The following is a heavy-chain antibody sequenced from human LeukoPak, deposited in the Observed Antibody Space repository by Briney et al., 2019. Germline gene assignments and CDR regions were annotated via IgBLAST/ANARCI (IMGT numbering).Heavy chain of an antibody. V-gene: IGHV4-34*01. CDR2: INHRGST. D-gene: IGHD3-9*01. CDR3: ASLSY. Sequence: SETLSLTCAVYGGSFSGYYWTWIRQPPGKGLEWIGEINHRGSTKYNPSLKSRVTISVDTSKNQFSLKLSSVTAADTAVYYCASLSYWGQGTLVTVSS. CDR1: GGSFSGYY. J-gene: IGHJ4*02.